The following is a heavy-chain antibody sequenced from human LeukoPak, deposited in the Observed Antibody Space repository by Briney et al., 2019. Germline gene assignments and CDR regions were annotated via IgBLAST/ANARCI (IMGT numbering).Heavy chain of an antibody. CDR2: ISGSGGST. CDR1: GFTFSSYS. Sequence: HPGGSLRLSCAASGFTFSSYSMSWVRQAPGKGLEWVSAISGSGGSTYYADSVKGRFTISRDNSKNTLYLQMNSLRAEDTAVYYCARDRAPIEMAMYFDYWGQGTLVTVSS. D-gene: IGHD5-24*01. CDR3: ARDRAPIEMAMYFDY. V-gene: IGHV3-23*01. J-gene: IGHJ4*02.